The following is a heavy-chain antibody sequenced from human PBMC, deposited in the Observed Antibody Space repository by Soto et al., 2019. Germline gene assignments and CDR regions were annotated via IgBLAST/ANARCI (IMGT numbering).Heavy chain of an antibody. CDR1: GGTFSTYA. Sequence: QVQLLQSGAEVKKPVSSVKVSCKASGGTFSTYAISWVRQAPGQGLEWMGGIIPIFATPSYAQKFQGRVTITADKSTSTADMELSSLRSEDTAVYYCAREGPVAGNYGMDVWGQGTTVTVSS. D-gene: IGHD6-19*01. J-gene: IGHJ6*02. CDR3: AREGPVAGNYGMDV. CDR2: IIPIFATP. V-gene: IGHV1-69*06.